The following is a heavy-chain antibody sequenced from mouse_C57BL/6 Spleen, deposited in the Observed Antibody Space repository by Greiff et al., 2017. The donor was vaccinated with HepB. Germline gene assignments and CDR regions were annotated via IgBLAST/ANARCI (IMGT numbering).Heavy chain of an antibody. V-gene: IGHV3-1*01. CDR1: GYSITSGYD. CDR3: ARRGYDYLFDY. Sequence: EVKLQESGPGMVKPSQSLSLTCTVTGYSITSGYDWHWIRHFPGNKLEWMGYISYSGSTNSNPSLNSRISITHDTSKNHVFLKLNSVTTEDTATYYCARRGYDYLFDYWGQGTTLTVSS. J-gene: IGHJ2*01. D-gene: IGHD2-4*01. CDR2: ISYSGST.